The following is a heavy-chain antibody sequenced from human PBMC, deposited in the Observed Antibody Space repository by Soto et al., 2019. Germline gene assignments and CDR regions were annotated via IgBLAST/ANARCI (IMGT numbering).Heavy chain of an antibody. CDR2: ISSSSSTV. J-gene: IGHJ6*02. V-gene: IGHV3-11*04. CDR3: AREASGWYTYYYYYGMDV. D-gene: IGHD6-19*01. CDR1: GFTFSDYY. Sequence: PGGSPRLSCAASGFTFSDYYMSWIRQAPGKGLEWVSYISSSSSTVYYADSVMGRFTISRDNAKNSLYLQMNSLRDEDTAVYYCAREASGWYTYYYYYGMDVWGQGTTVTVSS.